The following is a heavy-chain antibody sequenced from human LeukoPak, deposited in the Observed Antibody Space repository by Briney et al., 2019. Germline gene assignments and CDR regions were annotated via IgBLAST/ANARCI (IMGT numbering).Heavy chain of an antibody. Sequence: GSSVKVSCEASGGTFSSYAISWVRQAPGHGLEWMGGIIPIFGTANYAQKLQGRVTMTTDTSTSTAYMELRSLRSDDTAVYYCARDGYGSGWLEYFDYWGQGTLVTVSS. J-gene: IGHJ4*02. V-gene: IGHV1-69*05. CDR1: GGTFSSYA. D-gene: IGHD6-19*01. CDR3: ARDGYGSGWLEYFDY. CDR2: IIPIFGTA.